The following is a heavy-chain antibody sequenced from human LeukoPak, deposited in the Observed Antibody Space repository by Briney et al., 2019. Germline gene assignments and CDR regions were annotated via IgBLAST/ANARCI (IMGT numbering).Heavy chain of an antibody. Sequence: QPGGSLRLSCAASGFTFSSYAMHWVRQAPGKGLEWVAVISYDGSNKYYADSVKGRFTISRDNSKNTLYLQMNSLRAEDTAVYYCARESSWYYYKNFDYWGQGTLVTVSS. CDR2: ISYDGSNK. D-gene: IGHD6-13*01. V-gene: IGHV3-30-3*01. CDR1: GFTFSSYA. CDR3: ARESSWYYYKNFDY. J-gene: IGHJ4*02.